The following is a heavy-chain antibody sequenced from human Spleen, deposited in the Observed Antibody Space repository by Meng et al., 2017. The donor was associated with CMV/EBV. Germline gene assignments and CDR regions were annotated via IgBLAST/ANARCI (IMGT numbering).Heavy chain of an antibody. V-gene: IGHV3-23*01. Sequence: GESLKISCAASGFTFNNYAMSWVRQAPGKGLEWVSGISGSGGSTYYADSVKGRFTISRDNSKNTLYLQMNSLRAEDTAVYYCAKDPLVPAARRDWFDPWGQGTLVTVSS. CDR2: ISGSGGST. CDR1: GFTFNNYA. CDR3: AKDPLVPAARRDWFDP. J-gene: IGHJ5*02. D-gene: IGHD2-2*01.